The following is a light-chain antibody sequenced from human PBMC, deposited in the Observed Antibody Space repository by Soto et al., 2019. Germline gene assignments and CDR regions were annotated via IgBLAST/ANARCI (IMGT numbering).Light chain of an antibody. CDR3: QQRSNWRGLT. J-gene: IGKJ4*01. V-gene: IGKV3-11*01. CDR1: QSVSSY. CDR2: DAS. Sequence: EIVLTQSPATLSLSPGERATLSCRASQSVSSYLAWYQQKPGQAPRLLIYDASNRATGIPVRFSGSGSGTDFTLTISSLEPEDFAVYYCQQRSNWRGLTFGGGTKVEIK.